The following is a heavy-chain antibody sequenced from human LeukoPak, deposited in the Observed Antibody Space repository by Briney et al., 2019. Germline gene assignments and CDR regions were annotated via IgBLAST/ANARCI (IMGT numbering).Heavy chain of an antibody. Sequence: ASVKVSCKASGYTFTGYYMHWVRQAPGQGLEWMGWINPNSGGTNYAQKFQGRVTMTRDTSISTVYMELSRLRSDDTAVYYCASPTLGRGYCSGGSCYIFDYWGQGTLVTVSS. J-gene: IGHJ4*02. V-gene: IGHV1-2*02. D-gene: IGHD2-15*01. CDR3: ASPTLGRGYCSGGSCYIFDY. CDR2: INPNSGGT. CDR1: GYTFTGYY.